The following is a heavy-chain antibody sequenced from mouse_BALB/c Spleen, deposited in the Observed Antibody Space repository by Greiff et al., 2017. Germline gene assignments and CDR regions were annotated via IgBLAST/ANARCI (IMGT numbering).Heavy chain of an antibody. V-gene: IGHV1-69*02. CDR3: TRVDY. J-gene: IGHJ4*01. CDR2: IYPSDSYT. Sequence: QVHVKQPGAELVRPGASVKLSCKASGYTFTSYWINWVKQRPGQGLEWIGNIYPSDSYTNYNQKFKDKATLTVDKSSSTAYMQLSSSTSEDSAVYYCTRVDYWGQGTSVTVSS. CDR1: GYTFTSYW.